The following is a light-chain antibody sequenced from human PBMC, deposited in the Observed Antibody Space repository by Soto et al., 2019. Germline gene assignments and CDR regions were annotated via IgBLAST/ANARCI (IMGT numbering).Light chain of an antibody. CDR3: QQYDSHPLT. V-gene: IGKV1-5*03. J-gene: IGKJ4*01. CDR2: EAF. CDR1: QNISNW. Sequence: DILMTQSPSALSASVGDRVIITCRASQNISNWLAWYQRKPGKAPKLLIYEAFRLESGVPSRFSGSRSGTEFTLFISSLQPDDFATFYCQQYDSHPLTFGGGTKVQIK.